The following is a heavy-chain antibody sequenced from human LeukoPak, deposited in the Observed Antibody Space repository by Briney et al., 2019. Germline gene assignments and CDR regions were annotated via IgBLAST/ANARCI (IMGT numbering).Heavy chain of an antibody. CDR1: GDSLCSYY. D-gene: IGHD1-14*01. Sequence: PSGTLSLTCTVSGDSLCSYYWSWIWQPPGKRLEWIGYVHRSGRTAYYPSLESTVTMSVDTTKNQFDLKLSSVTAADTAVYSCARDRTAHVGFDIWGQGTVVTVSS. J-gene: IGHJ3*02. V-gene: IGHV4-59*01. CDR2: VHRSGRT. CDR3: ARDRTAHVGFDI.